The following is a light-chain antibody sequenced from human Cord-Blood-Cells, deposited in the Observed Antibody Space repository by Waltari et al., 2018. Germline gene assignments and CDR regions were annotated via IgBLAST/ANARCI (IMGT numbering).Light chain of an antibody. Sequence: SYVLTQPPSVSVAPGKTARITCGGNNIGSKSVHWYQQKPGQAPVLVICYDGDWPSGIPERFSGANSGNTATLTISRVEAGDEADYYCQVWDSSSDHVVFGGGTKLTVL. CDR3: QVWDSSSDHVV. J-gene: IGLJ2*01. CDR1: NIGSKS. CDR2: YDG. V-gene: IGLV3-21*04.